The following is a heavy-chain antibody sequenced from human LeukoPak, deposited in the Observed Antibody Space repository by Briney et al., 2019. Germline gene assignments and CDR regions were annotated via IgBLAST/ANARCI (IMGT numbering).Heavy chain of an antibody. Sequence: SETLSLTCTVSGGSISSYYWSWIRQPPGKGLEWSGYIYYSGSTDYNPSLKRRLTMSVDTSKNLFSLRLSSVIAADTAVYFCARVDCSSTNCNYGYYFDYWGQGTLVTVSS. J-gene: IGHJ4*02. V-gene: IGHV4-59*01. CDR2: IYYSGST. CDR1: GGSISSYY. CDR3: ARVDCSSTNCNYGYYFDY. D-gene: IGHD2-2*01.